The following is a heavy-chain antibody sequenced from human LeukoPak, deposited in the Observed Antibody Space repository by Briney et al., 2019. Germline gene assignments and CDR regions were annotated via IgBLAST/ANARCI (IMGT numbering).Heavy chain of an antibody. CDR2: IYHDGRI. CDR1: GYSITNGYY. J-gene: IGHJ4*02. V-gene: IGHV4-38-2*02. Sequence: NSSETLSLTCTVSGYSITNGYYWGWIRQPPGKGLEWIGSIYHDGRIDYNPSLKSRVTISRDTSNDQFSLKLSSVTAADTAMYYCARDTSPGITGTYWGQGTLVTVSS. D-gene: IGHD1-20*01. CDR3: ARDTSPGITGTY.